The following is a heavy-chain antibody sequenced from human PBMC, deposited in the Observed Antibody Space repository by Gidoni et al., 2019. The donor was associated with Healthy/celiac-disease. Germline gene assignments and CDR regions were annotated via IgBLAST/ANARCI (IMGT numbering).Heavy chain of an antibody. CDR2: ISSSSSYI. J-gene: IGHJ4*02. V-gene: IGHV3-21*01. Sequence: EVQLVESGGGLVKPGGSLRLSCAASGFTFSSYSMNWVRQAPGKGLEWVSSISSSSSYIYYADSGKGRFTISRDNAKNSLYLQMNSLRAEDTAVYYCARGIVVGATTPVDYWGQGTLVTVSS. CDR3: ARGIVVGATTPVDY. D-gene: IGHD1-26*01. CDR1: GFTFSSYS.